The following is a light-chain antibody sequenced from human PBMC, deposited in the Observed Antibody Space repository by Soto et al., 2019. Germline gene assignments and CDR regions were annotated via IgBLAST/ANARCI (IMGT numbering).Light chain of an antibody. Sequence: EIVMTQSPATLSVSPGEMATLSCRASQSIDINLAWFQQKPGQSPRFLIYGASTRATGIPARFSGSGSGTEFTLTISSLQSEDFAVYYCQQYHNWYTFGQGTKLEIK. CDR2: GAS. CDR3: QQYHNWYT. J-gene: IGKJ2*01. CDR1: QSIDIN. V-gene: IGKV3-15*01.